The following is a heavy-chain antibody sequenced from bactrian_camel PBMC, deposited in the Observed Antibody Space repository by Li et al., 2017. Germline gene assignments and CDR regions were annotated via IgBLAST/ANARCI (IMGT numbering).Heavy chain of an antibody. Sequence: DVQLVESGGGSVQAGGSLKLSCAASGYSTFCMGWFRQAPGNEREGVAAIEADGPTSYADSVKGRFTISKNNTESTLYLQMSSLKPEDTAMYYCAAECSKTCVVAGTCPPEAFGYWGQGTQVTVS. D-gene: IGHD6*01. CDR1: GYSTFC. V-gene: IGHV3S42*01. J-gene: IGHJ6*01. CDR2: IEADGPT. CDR3: AAECSKTCVVAGTCPPEAFGY.